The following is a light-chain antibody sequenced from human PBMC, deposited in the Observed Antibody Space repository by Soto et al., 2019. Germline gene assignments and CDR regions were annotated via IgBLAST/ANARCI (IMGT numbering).Light chain of an antibody. Sequence: QSALTQPASVSGSPGQSITISCTGTSSDIGNYDFVSWYQQVPGTAPKAMIYEVSSRPSGVSNRFSGSKSGNTASLTISGLQAEYEAYYYCSSYTTSTSFILFGGGTQLTVL. CDR3: SSYTTSTSFIL. CDR1: SSDIGNYDF. V-gene: IGLV2-14*01. J-gene: IGLJ7*01. CDR2: EVS.